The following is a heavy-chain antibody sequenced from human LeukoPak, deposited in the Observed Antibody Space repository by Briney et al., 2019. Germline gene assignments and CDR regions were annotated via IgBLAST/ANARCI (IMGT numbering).Heavy chain of an antibody. CDR2: IYYSGST. V-gene: IGHV4-59*01. CDR3: ARDRGPYYYGSGSSIDY. Sequence: SETLSLTCTVSGGSISSYYWSWIRQPPGKGLEWIGYIYYSGSTNYNPSLKSRVTISVDTSKNQFSLKLSSVTAADTAVYYCARDRGPYYYGSGSSIDYWGQGTLVTVSS. J-gene: IGHJ4*02. CDR1: GGSISSYY. D-gene: IGHD3-10*01.